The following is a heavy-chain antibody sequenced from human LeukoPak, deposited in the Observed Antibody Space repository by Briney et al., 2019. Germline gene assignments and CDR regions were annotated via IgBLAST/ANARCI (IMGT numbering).Heavy chain of an antibody. CDR2: ISSSGSTI. J-gene: IGHJ4*02. CDR1: GFSFSSYE. V-gene: IGHV3-48*03. Sequence: PGGSLRLSCATSGFSFSSYEMNWVRQAPGKGLEWVSYISSSGSTIYYADSVKGRFTISRDNAKNSLYLQMNSLRAEDTAVYCCASPYCSGGSCLGDSGYWGQGTLVTVSS. D-gene: IGHD2-15*01. CDR3: ASPYCSGGSCLGDSGY.